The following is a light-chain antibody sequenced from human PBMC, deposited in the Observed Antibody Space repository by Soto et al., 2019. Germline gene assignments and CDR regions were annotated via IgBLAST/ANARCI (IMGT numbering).Light chain of an antibody. V-gene: IGKV1-39*01. CDR1: QSISSY. CDR3: QQSYSTPRT. CDR2: AAS. J-gene: IGKJ2*01. Sequence: DIQMTQSPSSLSASVGDRVTITCRASQSISSYLNWYQQKPGKAPKLLIYAASSLQSGVPLRFRGSGSGTDFTLTISSLQPEDFATYYCQQSYSTPRTFGQGTKLEIK.